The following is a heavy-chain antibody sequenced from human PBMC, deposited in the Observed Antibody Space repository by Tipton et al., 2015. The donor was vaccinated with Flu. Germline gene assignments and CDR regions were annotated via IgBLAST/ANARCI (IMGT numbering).Heavy chain of an antibody. Sequence: SLRLSCAASGFTFSSYSMNWVRQAPGKGLEWVSYISSSSSTIYYADSVKGRFTISRDNAKNSLYLQMNSLRAEDTAVYYCARAYYTDGDYWGQGTLVTVSS. CDR2: ISSSSSTI. CDR1: GFTFSSYS. V-gene: IGHV3-48*01. J-gene: IGHJ4*02. CDR3: ARAYYTDGDY. D-gene: IGHD3-3*01.